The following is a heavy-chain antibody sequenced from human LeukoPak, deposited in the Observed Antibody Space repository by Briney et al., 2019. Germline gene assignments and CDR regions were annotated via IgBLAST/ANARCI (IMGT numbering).Heavy chain of an antibody. V-gene: IGHV1-69*05. CDR3: ARDNYAGANWFDP. J-gene: IGHJ5*02. Sequence: GASVKVSCKASGGTFSSYAISWVRQAPGQGLEWMGGIIPIFGTANYAQKFQGRVTITTDESTCTAYMELSSLRSEDTAVYYCARDNYAGANWFDPWGQGTLVTVSS. D-gene: IGHD1-7*01. CDR2: IIPIFGTA. CDR1: GGTFSSYA.